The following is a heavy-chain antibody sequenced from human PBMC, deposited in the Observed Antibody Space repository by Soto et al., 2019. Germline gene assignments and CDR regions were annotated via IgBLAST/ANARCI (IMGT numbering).Heavy chain of an antibody. CDR1: GGTFSSYA. CDR3: ARGLWFGEPAMNYYYYYGMDV. CDR2: IIPIFGTA. D-gene: IGHD3-10*01. Sequence: GASVKVSCKASGGTFSSYAISWVRQAPGQGLEWMGGIIPIFGTANYAQKFQGRATITADKSTSTAYMELSSLRSEDTAVYYCARGLWFGEPAMNYYYYYGMDVRGQGTTVTVSS. V-gene: IGHV1-69*06. J-gene: IGHJ6*02.